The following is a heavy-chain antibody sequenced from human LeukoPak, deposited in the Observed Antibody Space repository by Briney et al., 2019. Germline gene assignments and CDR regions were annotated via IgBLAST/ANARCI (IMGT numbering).Heavy chain of an antibody. Sequence: GASVKVSCKASGYTFTSYDINWLRQATGQGLEWMGWMNPNSGNTGYAQKFQGRVTITRITSISTAYMELSSLRSEDTAVYYCAVAGTLGEAFDIWGQGTMVTVSS. CDR3: AVAGTLGEAFDI. V-gene: IGHV1-8*03. CDR1: GYTFTSYD. D-gene: IGHD6-19*01. J-gene: IGHJ3*02. CDR2: MNPNSGNT.